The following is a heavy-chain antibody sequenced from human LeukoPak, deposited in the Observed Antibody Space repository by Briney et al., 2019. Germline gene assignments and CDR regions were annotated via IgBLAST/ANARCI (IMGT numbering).Heavy chain of an antibody. CDR2: IYYSGST. CDR3: ARTTEGGYSYGYFYYYCMDV. D-gene: IGHD5-18*01. J-gene: IGHJ6*03. Sequence: SETLSLTCTVSGGSISSYYWSWIRQPPGKGLEWIGYIYYSGSTNYKSSLKSRVTISVDTSKNQFSLKLSSVTAADTAVYYCARTTEGGYSYGYFYYYCMDVWGKGTTVTISS. V-gene: IGHV4-59*01. CDR1: GGSISSYY.